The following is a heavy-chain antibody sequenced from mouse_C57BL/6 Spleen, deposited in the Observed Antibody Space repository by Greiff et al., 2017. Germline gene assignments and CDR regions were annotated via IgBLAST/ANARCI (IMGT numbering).Heavy chain of an antibody. CDR3: AREVFAY. CDR2: ISSGSSTI. J-gene: IGHJ3*01. Sequence: EVKLVESGGGLVKPGGSLKLSCAASGFPFSDYGMHWVRQAPEKGLEWVAYISSGSSTIYYADTVKGRFTISRDNAKNTLFLQMTSLRSEDTAMYYCAREVFAYWGQGTLVTVSA. V-gene: IGHV5-17*01. CDR1: GFPFSDYG.